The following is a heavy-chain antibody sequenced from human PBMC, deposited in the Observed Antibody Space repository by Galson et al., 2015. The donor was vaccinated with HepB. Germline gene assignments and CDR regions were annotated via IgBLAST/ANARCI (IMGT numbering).Heavy chain of an antibody. CDR2: IYWNDDK. Sequence: PALVKPTQTLTLTCTFSGFSLSTSRVGVGWLRQPPGKALEWLALIYWNDDKRYRSSLKSRLTITKDTSKNQVVLTMTNMDPVDTATYYCAHRRGATYWTDWGQGALVTVSS. CDR3: AHRRGATYWTD. D-gene: IGHD1-26*01. CDR1: GFSLSTSRVG. V-gene: IGHV2-5*01. J-gene: IGHJ4*02.